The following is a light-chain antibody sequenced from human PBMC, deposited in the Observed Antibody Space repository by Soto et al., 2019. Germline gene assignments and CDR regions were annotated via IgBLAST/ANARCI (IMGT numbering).Light chain of an antibody. CDR2: KAS. CDR3: QQYNSYSPT. V-gene: IGKV1-5*03. J-gene: IGKJ1*01. CDR1: QTISSW. Sequence: DIQMTQSPSTLSGSVGDRVTITFRASQTISSWLAWYQQKPGKHPKVLIYKASTLKSGVPSRLRGSGSGAEFTLDISRLQPDDFETYYCQQYNSYSPTVGQGTKV.